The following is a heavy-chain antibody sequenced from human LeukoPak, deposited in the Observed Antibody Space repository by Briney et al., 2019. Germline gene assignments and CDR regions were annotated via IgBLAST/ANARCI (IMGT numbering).Heavy chain of an antibody. CDR3: ARGDYDNSGYYHYFDY. CDR1: GFTFSSYS. V-gene: IGHV3-21*01. CDR2: ISSSSSYI. J-gene: IGHJ4*02. D-gene: IGHD3-22*01. Sequence: GGSLRLSCAASGFTFSSYSMNWVRQAPGKGLEWVSSISSSSSYIFYADSVKGRFTISRDNAKNSLYLQMNSLRAEDTAVYYCARGDYDNSGYYHYFDYWGQGTLVTVSS.